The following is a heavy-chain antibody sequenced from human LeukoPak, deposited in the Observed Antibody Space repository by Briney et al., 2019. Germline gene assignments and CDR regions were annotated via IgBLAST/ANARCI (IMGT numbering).Heavy chain of an antibody. J-gene: IGHJ4*02. V-gene: IGHV3-30*02. Sequence: GGSLRLSCVASGFTFRNYGMHWVRQAPGKGLEWVAFIRNDGSSKHYADSVKGRFTISRDNSKNTLYLQMNSVRADDTALYYCAKDQSDYGRGYFDYWGQGTLVTVPS. CDR1: GFTFRNYG. CDR2: IRNDGSSK. CDR3: AKDQSDYGRGYFDY. D-gene: IGHD4-17*01.